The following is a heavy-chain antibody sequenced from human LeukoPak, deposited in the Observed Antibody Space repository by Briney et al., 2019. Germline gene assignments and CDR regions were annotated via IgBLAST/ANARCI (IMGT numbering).Heavy chain of an antibody. Sequence: PGGSLRLSCAASGFTVSSNYMSWVRQAPGKGLEWVSVIYSGGSTYYADSVKGQFTISRDNSKNTLYLQMNSLRAEDTAVYYCARESEWSSAFDIWGQGTMVTVSS. J-gene: IGHJ3*02. CDR3: ARESEWSSAFDI. CDR1: GFTVSSNY. CDR2: IYSGGST. D-gene: IGHD2-8*01. V-gene: IGHV3-53*01.